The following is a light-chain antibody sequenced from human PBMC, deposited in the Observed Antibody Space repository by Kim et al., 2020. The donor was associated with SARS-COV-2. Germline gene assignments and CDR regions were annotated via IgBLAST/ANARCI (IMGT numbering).Light chain of an antibody. Sequence: LAPGERAPHPCRASQSVGSSFAWYQQKPGQAPRLLIYDAFSRATGIPARFSGSGSGTDFTLTISSLEPEDFAVYYCQQRGNWPLTFGQGTKVDIK. CDR1: QSVGSS. CDR2: DAF. CDR3: QQRGNWPLT. J-gene: IGKJ1*01. V-gene: IGKV3-11*01.